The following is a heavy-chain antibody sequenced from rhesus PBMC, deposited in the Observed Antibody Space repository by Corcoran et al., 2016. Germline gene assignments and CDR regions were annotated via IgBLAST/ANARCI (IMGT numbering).Heavy chain of an antibody. D-gene: IGHD6-13*01. CDR3: GSGPLSQLDF. J-gene: IGHJ4*01. V-gene: IGHV4-80*01. CDR2: IIGNSGST. CDR1: GASLSINW. Sequence: QVQLQESGPGLVKPSETLSLTCTVSGASLSINWWSWIRQPPGKGLEWIGEIIGNSGSTNYNPSLKSRVTISKDASKNQFSLKLSSVTAADTAVYYCGSGPLSQLDFWGQGVLVTVSS.